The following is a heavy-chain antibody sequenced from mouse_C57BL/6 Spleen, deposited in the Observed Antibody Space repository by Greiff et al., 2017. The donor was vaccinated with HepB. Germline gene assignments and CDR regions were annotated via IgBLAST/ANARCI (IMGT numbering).Heavy chain of an antibody. CDR3: ARCGSREDYFDY. CDR2: IYPGSGST. J-gene: IGHJ2*01. D-gene: IGHD1-1*01. CDR1: GYTFTSYW. V-gene: IGHV1-55*01. Sequence: QVQLQQPGAELVKPGASVKMSCKASGYTFTSYWITWVKQRPGQGLEWIGDIYPGSGSTNYNEKFKSKATLTVDTSSSTAYMTLSSLTSEDPAVYYCARCGSREDYFDYWGQGTTLTVSS.